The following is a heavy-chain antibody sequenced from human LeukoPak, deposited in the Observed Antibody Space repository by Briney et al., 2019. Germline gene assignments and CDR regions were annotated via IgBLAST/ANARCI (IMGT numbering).Heavy chain of an antibody. CDR3: ARMGYSSGWYPLGY. V-gene: IGHV1-18*01. CDR1: GYTXTSYG. CDR2: ISAYNGNT. D-gene: IGHD6-19*01. J-gene: IGHJ4*02. Sequence: GASVKVSCKASGYTXTSYGISGVRQAPGQGLEWMGWISAYNGNTNYAQKLQGRVTMTTDTSTSTAYMELRSLISDDTAVYYCARMGYSSGWYPLGYWGQGTLVTVSS.